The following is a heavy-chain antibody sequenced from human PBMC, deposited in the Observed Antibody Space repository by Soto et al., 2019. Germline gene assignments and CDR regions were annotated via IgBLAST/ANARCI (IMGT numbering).Heavy chain of an antibody. Sequence: QVQLVQSGAEVKKPGASVKVSCKASGYTFTSYDINWVRQATGQGLEWMGWMNPNSGNTGYAQKFQGRVTMTRNTSISTAYMELSSLRSEDTAVYYCARDLEIGSSWYWLFGGMDVWGQGTTVTVSS. V-gene: IGHV1-8*01. CDR1: GYTFTSYD. J-gene: IGHJ6*02. CDR2: MNPNSGNT. CDR3: ARDLEIGSSWYWLFGGMDV. D-gene: IGHD6-13*01.